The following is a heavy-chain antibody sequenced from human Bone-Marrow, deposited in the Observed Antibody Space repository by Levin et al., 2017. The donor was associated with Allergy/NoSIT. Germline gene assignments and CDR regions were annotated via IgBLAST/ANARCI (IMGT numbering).Heavy chain of an antibody. CDR1: GGSISGGGYY. CDR3: ARFNGYDFDY. Sequence: SETLSLTCTVSGGSISGGGYYWSWIRQHPGKGLEWIGYIYYSGNTYYNPSLKSRVIISVGTSKNQLSLKLTSVTVADTAVYYCARFNGYDFDYCGQGTLVTVSS. J-gene: IGHJ4*02. CDR2: IYYSGNT. D-gene: IGHD5-12*01. V-gene: IGHV4-31*03.